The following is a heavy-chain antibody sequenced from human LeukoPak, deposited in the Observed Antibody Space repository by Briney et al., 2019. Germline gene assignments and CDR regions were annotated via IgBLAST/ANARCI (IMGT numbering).Heavy chain of an antibody. V-gene: IGHV4-39*01. J-gene: IGHJ4*02. CDR3: ARRGGGYYFDY. CDR1: GGSISSSSYY. Sequence: PSETLSLTCTVSGGSISSSSYYWGWIRQPPGKGLEWIGSIYYGGSTYYNPSLKSRVTISVDTSKNQFSLKLSSVTAADTAVYYCARRGGGYYFDYWGQGTLVTVSS. CDR2: IYYGGST. D-gene: IGHD3-10*01.